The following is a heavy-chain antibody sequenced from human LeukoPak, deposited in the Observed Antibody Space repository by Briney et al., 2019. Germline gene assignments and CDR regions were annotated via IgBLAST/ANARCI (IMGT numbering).Heavy chain of an antibody. CDR1: GFTFSSYA. D-gene: IGHD3-3*01. CDR2: ISGSGGST. J-gene: IGHJ4*02. CDR3: AKDYDFWSGYSDY. Sequence: PGGSLRLSCTASGFTFSSYAMSWVRQAPGKGLEWVSAISGSGGSTYYADSVKGRFTISRDNSKNTLYLQMNSLRAEDTAVYYCAKDYDFWSGYSDYWGQGTLVAVSS. V-gene: IGHV3-23*01.